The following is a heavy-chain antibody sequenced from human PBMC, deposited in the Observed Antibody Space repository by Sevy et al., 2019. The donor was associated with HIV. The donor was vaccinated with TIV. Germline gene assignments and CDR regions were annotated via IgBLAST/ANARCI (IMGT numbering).Heavy chain of an antibody. J-gene: IGHJ6*02. CDR3: ARDHVKDGDLGDYYYFAMDV. Sequence: GGSLRLSCAASGFTFSDYYMSWIRQAPGKGLEWLSYISGDGVTIYYTNSVKGRFTISRDNAKKSLYLQMNSLRAEDTAVYYCARDHVKDGDLGDYYYFAMDVWGQGTSVTVSS. D-gene: IGHD4-17*01. CDR1: GFTFSDYY. V-gene: IGHV3-11*01. CDR2: ISGDGVTI.